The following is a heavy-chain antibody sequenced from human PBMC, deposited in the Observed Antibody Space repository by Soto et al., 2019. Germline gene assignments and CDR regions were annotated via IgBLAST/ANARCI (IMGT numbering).Heavy chain of an antibody. CDR3: ASRRGLRRYYYGMDV. CDR2: IYHSGST. D-gene: IGHD4-17*01. Sequence: SETLSLTFAVSGGSISSSNWWSWVRQPPGKGLEWIGEIYHSGSTNYNPSLKSRVTISVDKSKNQFSLKLSSVTAADTAVYYCASRRGLRRYYYGMDVWGQGTTVTSP. V-gene: IGHV4-4*02. J-gene: IGHJ6*02. CDR1: GGSISSSNW.